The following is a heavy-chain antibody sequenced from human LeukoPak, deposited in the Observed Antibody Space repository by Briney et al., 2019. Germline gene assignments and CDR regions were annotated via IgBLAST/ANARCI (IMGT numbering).Heavy chain of an antibody. CDR3: AKDAAEYYYDSSGYLNWFDP. J-gene: IGHJ5*02. CDR1: GFTFSSYG. V-gene: IGHV3-30*18. D-gene: IGHD3-22*01. CDR2: ISYDGSNK. Sequence: GGSLRLSCAASGFTFSSYGMHWVRQAPGKGLEWVAVISYDGSNKYYADSVKGRFTISRDNSKNTLYLQKNSLRAEDTAVYYCAKDAAEYYYDSSGYLNWFDPWGQGTLVTVSS.